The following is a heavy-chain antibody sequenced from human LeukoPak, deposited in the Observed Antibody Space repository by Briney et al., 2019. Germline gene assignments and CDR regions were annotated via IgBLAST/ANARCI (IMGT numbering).Heavy chain of an antibody. CDR2: IIPIFGTA. J-gene: IGHJ6*03. CDR1: GGTFSSYA. Sequence: ASVKVSCKASGGTFSSYAISWVRQAPGQGLEWMGGIIPIFGTANYAQKFQGRVTITADKSTSTAYMELSSLRSEDTAVYYCAREPTVYSSSWGYYYMDVWGKGTTVTVSS. D-gene: IGHD6-13*01. V-gene: IGHV1-69*06. CDR3: AREPTVYSSSWGYYYMDV.